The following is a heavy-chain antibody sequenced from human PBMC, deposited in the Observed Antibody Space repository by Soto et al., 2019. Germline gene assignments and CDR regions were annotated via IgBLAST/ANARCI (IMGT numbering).Heavy chain of an antibody. V-gene: IGHV1-69*13. CDR3: ARPFALVTTKGGMDV. CDR2: IIPIFGTA. Sequence: ASVKVSCKAPGGTFSSYAISWVRQAPGQGLEWMGGIIPIFGTANYAQKFQGRVTITADESTSTAYMELSSLRSEDTAVYYCARPFALVTTKGGMDVWGQGTTVTVSS. D-gene: IGHD4-4*01. CDR1: GGTFSSYA. J-gene: IGHJ6*02.